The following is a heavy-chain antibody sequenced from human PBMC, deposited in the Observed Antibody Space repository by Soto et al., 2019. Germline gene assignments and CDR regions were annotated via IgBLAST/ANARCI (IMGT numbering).Heavy chain of an antibody. CDR1: GYNFNQYY. Sequence: QVQLVQSGPEVRKPGASVRLSCATSGYNFNQYYIHWVRQAPGQGLEWMGIINLRGGTTEYAHKFRGRVTVTGDTSTRTAYMELSSLRSEDTAVYFCARNMDYYYGRGSGNGHGVWGQGTTVTVFS. V-gene: IGHV1-46*02. CDR3: ARNMDYYYGRGSGNGHGV. CDR2: INLRGGTT. J-gene: IGHJ6*02. D-gene: IGHD3-10*02.